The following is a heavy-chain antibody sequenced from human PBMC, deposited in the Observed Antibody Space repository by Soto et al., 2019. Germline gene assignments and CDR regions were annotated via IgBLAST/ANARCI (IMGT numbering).Heavy chain of an antibody. CDR1: GFTFSSYW. J-gene: IGHJ4*02. Sequence: EVQLVESGGGLVQPGGSLRLSCAASGFTFSSYWMHWVRQAPGKGLAWVSRINSDGSSTTYADSVKGRFTISRDNAKNTLYLQMNRLRAEDTAVYYCARVETCSSTSCYSVFDYWGQGTLVTVSS. V-gene: IGHV3-74*03. D-gene: IGHD2-2*01. CDR2: INSDGSST. CDR3: ARVETCSSTSCYSVFDY.